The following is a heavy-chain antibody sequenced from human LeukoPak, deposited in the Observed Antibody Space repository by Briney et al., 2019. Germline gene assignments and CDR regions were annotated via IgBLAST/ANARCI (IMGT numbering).Heavy chain of an antibody. V-gene: IGHV4-38-2*02. CDR1: GYSISSAYY. J-gene: IGHJ4*02. D-gene: IGHD3-22*01. Sequence: SETLSLTCTVSGYSISSAYYWGWIRQPPGKGLEWIGSISHSGSTYYNPSLKSRVTISVDTSKNQFSLKLSSVTAADTAVYYCARAPYDSSGYRDEHYWGQGTLVTVSS. CDR2: ISHSGST. CDR3: ARAPYDSSGYRDEHY.